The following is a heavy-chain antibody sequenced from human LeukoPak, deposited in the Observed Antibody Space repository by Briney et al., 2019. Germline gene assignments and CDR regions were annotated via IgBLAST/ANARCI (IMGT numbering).Heavy chain of an antibody. CDR2: INPNSGGT. CDR1: GYTFTGYY. Sequence: ASVKVSCKASGYTFTGYYMHWVRQAPGQGLEWMGWINPNSGGTNYAQKFQGRVTMTRDTSISTAYMELSRLRSDDTAVYYCARAPGCSSTSCTGAYYYYYYMDVWGKGTTVTISS. CDR3: ARAPGCSSTSCTGAYYYYYYMDV. D-gene: IGHD2-2*01. J-gene: IGHJ6*03. V-gene: IGHV1-2*02.